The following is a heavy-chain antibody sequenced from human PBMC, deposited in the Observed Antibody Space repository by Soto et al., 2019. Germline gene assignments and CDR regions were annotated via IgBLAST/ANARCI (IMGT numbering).Heavy chain of an antibody. CDR3: ARDARSIAVAGNQGFWFDP. V-gene: IGHV4-4*07. J-gene: IGHJ5*02. CDR2: IYTSGST. CDR1: CGSISSYY. Sequence: SETLSLTCTVSCGSISSYYWSWIRQPAGKGLEWIGRIYTSGSTNYNPSLKSRVTMSVDTSKNQFSLKLSSVTAADTAVYYCARDARSIAVAGNQGFWFDPWGQGTLVTVSS. D-gene: IGHD6-19*01.